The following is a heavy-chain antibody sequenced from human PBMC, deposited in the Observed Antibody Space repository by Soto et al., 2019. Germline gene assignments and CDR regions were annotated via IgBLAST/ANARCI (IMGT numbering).Heavy chain of an antibody. Sequence: GGSLRLSCAASGFSFSDSCMSWIRQSPGKGLEWISYTSSSGGGIYYADSVRGRFTISRDNAKNSLYLQVNSLRAEDTAVYFCARMFSRYDPLYYFDYWGQGTLVTVSS. D-gene: IGHD1-1*01. J-gene: IGHJ4*02. CDR1: GFSFSDSC. V-gene: IGHV3-11*01. CDR2: TSSSGGGI. CDR3: ARMFSRYDPLYYFDY.